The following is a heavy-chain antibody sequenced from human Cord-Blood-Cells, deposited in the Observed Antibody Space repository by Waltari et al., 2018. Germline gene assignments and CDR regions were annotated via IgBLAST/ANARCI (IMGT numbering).Heavy chain of an antibody. CDR2: SSSSSSYI. CDR3: ARDRNGGNYFDY. J-gene: IGHJ4*02. CDR1: GFTFSSYS. D-gene: IGHD2-15*01. Sequence: EVQLVESGGGLVKPGGSLRLSCAASGFTFSSYSMNWVRQAPGKGLEWVSSSSSSSSYIYYADSVKGLFTISRDNAKNSLYLQMNSLRAEDTAVYYCARDRNGGNYFDYWGQGTLVTVSS. V-gene: IGHV3-21*01.